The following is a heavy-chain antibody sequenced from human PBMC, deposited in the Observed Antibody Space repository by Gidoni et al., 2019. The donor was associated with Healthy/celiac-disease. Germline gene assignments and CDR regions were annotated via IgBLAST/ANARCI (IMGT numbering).Heavy chain of an antibody. Sequence: QVQLVQSGAEVKKPGASVKVSCKASGYTFTSYDINWVRQATGQGLEWMGWMNPNSGNTGYAQKFQGRVTMTRNTSISTAYMELSSLRSEDTAVYYCARAGERITIFGVAGGYFDYWGQGTLVTVSS. J-gene: IGHJ4*02. D-gene: IGHD3-3*01. CDR1: GYTFTSYD. CDR3: ARAGERITIFGVAGGYFDY. CDR2: MNPNSGNT. V-gene: IGHV1-8*01.